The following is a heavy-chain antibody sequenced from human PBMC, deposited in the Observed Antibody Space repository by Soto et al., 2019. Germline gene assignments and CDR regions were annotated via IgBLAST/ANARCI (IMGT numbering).Heavy chain of an antibody. D-gene: IGHD6-6*01. J-gene: IGHJ4*02. V-gene: IGHV4-31*03. CDR2: IDYSGST. CDR3: ARDGSSSVEYFFDY. CDR1: GGSISSGGYY. Sequence: QVQLQESGPGLVKPSQTLSLTCTVSGGSISSGGYYWNWIRQHPGKGLEGIGYIDYSGSTYSNPSLQSRVTISVDTSKSQFSLKLSSVTAADTAVYYCARDGSSSVEYFFDYWGQGTLVTVSS.